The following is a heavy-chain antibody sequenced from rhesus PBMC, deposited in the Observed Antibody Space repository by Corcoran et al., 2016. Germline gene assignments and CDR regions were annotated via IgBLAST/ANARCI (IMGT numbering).Heavy chain of an antibody. CDR1: GGSISGYYS. V-gene: IGHV4S12*01. D-gene: IGHD1-32*01. Sequence: QVQLQESGQGVVKPSETLSLTWAVSGGSISGYYSWSWIRQPPGKGLEGIGTIYSNSESTNYNPSLKSRVTISQDTSKNQFSLKLSSVTATDTAVYYCARDPGISGLYWGQGVLVTVSS. CDR2: IYSNSEST. J-gene: IGHJ4*01. CDR3: ARDPGISGLY.